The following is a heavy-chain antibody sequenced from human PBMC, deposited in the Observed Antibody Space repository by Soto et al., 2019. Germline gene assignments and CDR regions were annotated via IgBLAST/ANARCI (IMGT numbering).Heavy chain of an antibody. CDR2: ISYGGDNK. Sequence: GGSLRLACAASGFIFSDYAMHWVRQAPGKGLEWVAVISYGGDNKYYADSVRGRFDISRDNLKNTLDLQMNSLNPEDTAVYHCAKARHSTTWYGLEADLWGQGTLVTVSS. V-gene: IGHV3-30*09. D-gene: IGHD6-13*01. J-gene: IGHJ4*02. CDR3: AKARHSTTWYGLEADL. CDR1: GFIFSDYA.